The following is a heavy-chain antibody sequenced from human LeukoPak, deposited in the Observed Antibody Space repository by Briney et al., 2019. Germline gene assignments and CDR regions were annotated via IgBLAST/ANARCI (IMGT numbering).Heavy chain of an antibody. CDR3: ARGPRLRYFDWFDY. D-gene: IGHD3-9*01. J-gene: IGHJ4*02. CDR1: GGTFSSYA. CDR2: IIPIFGTA. Sequence: SVNVSCKASGGTFSSYAIGWVRQAPGQGLEWMGGIIPIFGTANYAQKFQGRVTITTDESTSTAYMELSSLRSEDTAVYYCARGPRLRYFDWFDYWGQGTLVTVSS. V-gene: IGHV1-69*05.